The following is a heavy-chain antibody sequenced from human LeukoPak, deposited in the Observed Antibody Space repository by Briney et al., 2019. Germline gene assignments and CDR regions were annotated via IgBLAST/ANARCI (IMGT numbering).Heavy chain of an antibody. J-gene: IGHJ3*02. CDR1: GFTFSSYA. CDR3: AKDGPDANWGYRSDAFDI. CDR2: ISYDGSNK. D-gene: IGHD7-27*01. V-gene: IGHV3-30-3*01. Sequence: GRSLRLSCAASGFTFSSYAMHWVRQAPGKGLEWVAVISYDGSNKYYVDSVKGRFTISRDNPKNTLYLQMNSLRAEDTAVYYCAKDGPDANWGYRSDAFDIWGQGTMVTVSS.